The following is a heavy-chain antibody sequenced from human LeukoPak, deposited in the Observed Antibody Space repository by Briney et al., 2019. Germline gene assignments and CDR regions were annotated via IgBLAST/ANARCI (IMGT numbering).Heavy chain of an antibody. V-gene: IGHV1-24*01. CDR2: FDPEDGET. CDR1: GYTLTELS. D-gene: IGHD3-3*01. J-gene: IGHJ4*02. Sequence: ASVKVSCKVSGYTLTELSMHWVRQAPGKGLEWMGGFDPEDGETIYAQKFQGRVTMTEDTSTDTAYMELSSLRSEDTAVYYCARGEIAEPIPYYDFWSAPTYYFDYWGQGTLVTVSS. CDR3: ARGEIAEPIPYYDFWSAPTYYFDY.